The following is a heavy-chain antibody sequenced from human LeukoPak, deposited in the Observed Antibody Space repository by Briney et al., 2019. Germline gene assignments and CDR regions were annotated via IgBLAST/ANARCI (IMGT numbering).Heavy chain of an antibody. D-gene: IGHD1-14*01. CDR3: ATSSPRIYFDH. J-gene: IGHJ4*02. V-gene: IGHV3-33*01. CDR1: GFIFSTYG. CDR2: IWYDGSQR. Sequence: GGSLRLSCVASGFIFSTYGLHWVRQSPGRGLEWVAVIWYDGSQRYYADSVKGRFTISRDDSQNTIYLQMDSLRAEDTAVYYCATSSPRIYFDHWGQGTLVTVSS.